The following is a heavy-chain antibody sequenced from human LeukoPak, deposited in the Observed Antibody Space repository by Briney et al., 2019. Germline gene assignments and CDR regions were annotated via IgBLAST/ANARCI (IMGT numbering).Heavy chain of an antibody. Sequence: GGSLRLSFLVSGPTFSNSGMHGFRKAPGKGLSWVSRINTDGSDTSYVDSVRGRFTVSRDNAKNTLYLQMNSLRSEDTAVYYCTRRGEDGFGYRYWGQGTLVTVSS. CDR1: GPTFSNSG. D-gene: IGHD5-12*01. CDR2: INTDGSDT. V-gene: IGHV3-74*01. J-gene: IGHJ4*02. CDR3: TRRGEDGFGYRY.